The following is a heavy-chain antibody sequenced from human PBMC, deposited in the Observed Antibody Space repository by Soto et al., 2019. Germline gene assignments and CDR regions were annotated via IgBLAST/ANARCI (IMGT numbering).Heavy chain of an antibody. D-gene: IGHD2-15*01. CDR1: GFTFSSYA. V-gene: IGHV3-30-3*01. J-gene: IGHJ6*02. Sequence: QSGGSLRLSCAASGFTFSSYAMHWVRQAPGKGLEWVAVISYDGSNKYYADSVKGRFTISRDNSKNTLYLQMNSLRAEDTAVYYCARGPTHCSGGSCYPAWLPDYYYYYYYGMDVWGQGTMVTVSS. CDR2: ISYDGSNK. CDR3: ARGPTHCSGGSCYPAWLPDYYYYYYYGMDV.